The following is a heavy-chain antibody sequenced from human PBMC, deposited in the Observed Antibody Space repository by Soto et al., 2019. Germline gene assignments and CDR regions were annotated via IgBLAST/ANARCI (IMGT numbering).Heavy chain of an antibody. CDR2: NYHSGTT. D-gene: IGHD2-21*01. CDR3: VREAYIGSGHAIDH. J-gene: IGHJ4*02. V-gene: IGHV4-59*01. Sequence: SETLSLTCAVSRVTISTYYWSWIRQPPGKGLEWIGYNYHSGTTNYNPSLKSRVTISVDTSKNQFSLRLTSVTAADTAIYHCVREAYIGSGHAIDHWCQGTLVTAS. CDR1: RVTISTYY.